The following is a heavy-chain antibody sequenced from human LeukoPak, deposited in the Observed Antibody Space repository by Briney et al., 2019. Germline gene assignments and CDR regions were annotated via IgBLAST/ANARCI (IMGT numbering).Heavy chain of an antibody. CDR2: ISYDGSNK. V-gene: IGHV3-30-3*01. J-gene: IGHJ4*02. CDR3: ARSPLVGLRFVIQYFDY. D-gene: IGHD5-12*01. CDR1: GFTFSSYA. Sequence: GGSLRLSCAASGFTFSSYAMHWVRQAPGKGLEWVAVISYDGSNKYYADSVKGRFTISTDNAKNSLYMQMNSLRAEDTAVYYCARSPLVGLRFVIQYFDYWGQGTLVTVSS.